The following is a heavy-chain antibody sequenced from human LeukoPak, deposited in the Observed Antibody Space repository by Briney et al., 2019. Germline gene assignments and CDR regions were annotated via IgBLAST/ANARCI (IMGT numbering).Heavy chain of an antibody. CDR2: IYHSGNT. D-gene: IGHD3-16*01. J-gene: IGHJ3*02. Sequence: SETLSLTCTVSGGSISSSSYYWGWIRQPPGKGLEWIGSIYHSGNTYYNPSLKSRVTISVDTSKNQFSLKLSSVAAADTAVYYCARALLTPGGGDAFDIWGQGTMVTVSS. V-gene: IGHV4-39*07. CDR3: ARALLTPGGGDAFDI. CDR1: GGSISSSSYY.